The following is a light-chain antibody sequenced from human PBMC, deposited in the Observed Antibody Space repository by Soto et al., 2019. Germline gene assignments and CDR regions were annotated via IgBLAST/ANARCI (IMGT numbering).Light chain of an antibody. CDR2: STD. J-gene: IGLJ2*01. V-gene: IGLV1-44*01. CDR3: AAWDDSLNGL. Sequence: QSVLTQPPSASGTPGQRGIISCSGSSSNIGSNTVHWYQHLPGTAPKLLIYSTDQRPSGVPDRFSGSKSGTSASLAISGLQSEDEADYYCAAWDDSLNGLFGGGTKLTVL. CDR1: SSNIGSNT.